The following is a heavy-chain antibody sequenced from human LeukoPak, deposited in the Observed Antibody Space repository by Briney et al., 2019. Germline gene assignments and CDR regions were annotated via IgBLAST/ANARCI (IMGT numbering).Heavy chain of an antibody. CDR1: GYTFTSYG. CDR2: ISAYNGNT. V-gene: IGHV1-18*01. D-gene: IGHD6-6*01. J-gene: IGHJ4*02. Sequence: ASVKVSCKASGYTFTSYGISWVRQAPGQGLEWMGWISAYNGNTNYAQKLQGRVTMNTDTSTSTAYMEMRSLRSDATAVYSCARDIGSSPKGTDYWGQGTLVTVSS. CDR3: ARDIGSSPKGTDY.